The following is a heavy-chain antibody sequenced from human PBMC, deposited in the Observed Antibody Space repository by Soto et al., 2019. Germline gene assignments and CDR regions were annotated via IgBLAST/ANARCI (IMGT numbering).Heavy chain of an antibody. V-gene: IGHV4-4*02. CDR2: IYHSGST. D-gene: IGHD3-9*01. Sequence: QVQLQESGPGLVKPSGTLSLTCAVSGGSISSSIWWSWVRQPPGKGLEWIGEIYHSGSTNYNPSLKSRVTISVDKSKNQFSLKLSSVTAADTAVYYCAREHYDILTGYSYYYYGMDVWGQGTTVTVSS. J-gene: IGHJ6*02. CDR3: AREHYDILTGYSYYYYGMDV. CDR1: GGSISSSIW.